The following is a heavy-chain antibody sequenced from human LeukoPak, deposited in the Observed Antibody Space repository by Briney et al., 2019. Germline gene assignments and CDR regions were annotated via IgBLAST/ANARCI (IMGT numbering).Heavy chain of an antibody. J-gene: IGHJ3*02. Sequence: SETLSLTCSVSGDSISYFYWSWIRQPSGKGLEWIGRIYTYESPNYNPSLKSRVTISVDTSKNQFSLKLSSVTAADTAVYWCARGAFGVLLSAFDIWGQGTMVTVSS. D-gene: IGHD3-3*01. CDR3: ARGAFGVLLSAFDI. V-gene: IGHV4-4*07. CDR1: GDSISYFY. CDR2: IYTYESP.